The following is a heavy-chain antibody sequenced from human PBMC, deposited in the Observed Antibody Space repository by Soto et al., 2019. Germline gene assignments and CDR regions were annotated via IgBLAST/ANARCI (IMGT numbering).Heavy chain of an antibody. Sequence: TLSLTCTVSGGSISSSSYYWGWIRQPPGKGLEWIGSIYYSGSTYYNPSLKSRVTISVDTSKNQFSLKLSSVTAADTAVYYCARLGKRIIFAFDIWGQGTMVTVSS. CDR3: ARLGKRIIFAFDI. CDR2: IYYSGST. J-gene: IGHJ3*02. CDR1: GGSISSSSYY. V-gene: IGHV4-39*01. D-gene: IGHD3-16*01.